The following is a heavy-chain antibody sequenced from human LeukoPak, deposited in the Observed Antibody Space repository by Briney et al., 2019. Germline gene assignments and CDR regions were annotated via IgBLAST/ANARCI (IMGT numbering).Heavy chain of an antibody. J-gene: IGHJ4*02. CDR3: ARHPFYGSGLTSSDY. CDR1: GGSISSSSYY. D-gene: IGHD3-10*01. CDR2: IYYSGST. V-gene: IGHV4-39*01. Sequence: SETLSLTCTVSGGSISSSSYYWGWIRQPPGKGLEWIGSIYYSGSTYYNPSLKSRVTISVDTSKNQFSLKLSSVTAADTAVYYCARHPFYGSGLTSSDYWGQGTLVTVSS.